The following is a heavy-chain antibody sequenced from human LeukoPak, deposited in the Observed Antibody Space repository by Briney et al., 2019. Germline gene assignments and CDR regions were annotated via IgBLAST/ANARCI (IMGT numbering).Heavy chain of an antibody. D-gene: IGHD2-15*01. CDR1: GFTFSSYE. V-gene: IGHV3-48*03. CDR2: ISSSGSTI. J-gene: IGHJ4*02. CDR3: ARVQGYCSGGSCFPWDY. Sequence: PGGSLRLSCAASGFTFSSYEMNWVRQAPGKGLEWVSYISSSGSTIYYADSVKGRFTISRDNAKNSLYLQMNSLRAEDTAVYYCARVQGYCSGGSCFPWDYWGQGALVTVSS.